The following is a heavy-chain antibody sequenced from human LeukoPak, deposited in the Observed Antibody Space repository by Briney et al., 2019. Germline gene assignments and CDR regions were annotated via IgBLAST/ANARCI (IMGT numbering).Heavy chain of an antibody. CDR1: GFTFSSYS. CDR3: AREDGLTAPFDY. Sequence: GGSLRLSCAASGFTFSSYSVNWVRQAPGKGLEWVSYISSSSGTIYYADSVKGRFTISRDNAKNSLYLQMNSLRAEDMAVYYCAREDGLTAPFDYWGQGTLVTVSS. J-gene: IGHJ4*02. V-gene: IGHV3-48*01. CDR2: ISSSSGTI. D-gene: IGHD5-18*01.